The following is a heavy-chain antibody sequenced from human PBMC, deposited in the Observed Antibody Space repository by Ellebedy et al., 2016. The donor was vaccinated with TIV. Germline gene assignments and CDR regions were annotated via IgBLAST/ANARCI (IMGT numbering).Heavy chain of an antibody. CDR3: ATYPVSYYFDGPFEY. D-gene: IGHD3-22*01. V-gene: IGHV3-21*01. J-gene: IGHJ4*02. Sequence: GGSLRLSXVVSGITFSSYTMNWVRQAPGKGLEWVSSISIDENYIYYRDSLKGRFTISRDNAKNSLYLQMNSLGAEDTAVYYCATYPVSYYFDGPFEYWGLGALVTVSS. CDR1: GITFSSYT. CDR2: ISIDENYI.